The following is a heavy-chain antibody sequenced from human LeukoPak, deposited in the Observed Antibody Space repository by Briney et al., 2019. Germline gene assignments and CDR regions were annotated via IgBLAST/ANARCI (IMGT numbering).Heavy chain of an antibody. D-gene: IGHD6-13*01. V-gene: IGHV3-48*01. CDR2: TSSSSSTI. J-gene: IGHJ3*02. Sequence: GGSLRLSCAASGFTFSSYSMDWVRQAPGKGLEWVSYTSSSSSTIKYADSVRGRFTISRDNAENSLYLQMNSLRAEDAAVYYCARQVDGIAAARGAFDIWGQGTMVTVSS. CDR3: ARQVDGIAAARGAFDI. CDR1: GFTFSSYS.